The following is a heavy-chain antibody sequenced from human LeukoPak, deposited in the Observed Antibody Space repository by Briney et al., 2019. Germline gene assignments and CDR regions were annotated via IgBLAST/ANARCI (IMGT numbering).Heavy chain of an antibody. J-gene: IGHJ4*02. CDR1: GGSISSHY. V-gene: IGHV4-59*11. CDR3: ARDHQFYSALEY. Sequence: PSETLSLTCTVSGGSISSHYWSWIRQPPGKGLEWIGYIYYSGSTNYNPSLKSRVTISVDTSKNQFSLKLSSVTAADTAVYYCARDHQFYSALEYWGQGTLVTVSS. D-gene: IGHD2-15*01. CDR2: IYYSGST.